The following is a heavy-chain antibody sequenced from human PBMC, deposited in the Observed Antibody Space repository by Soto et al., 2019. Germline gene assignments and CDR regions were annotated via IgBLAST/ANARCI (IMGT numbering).Heavy chain of an antibody. J-gene: IGHJ6*02. CDR1: GGSLSNYG. Sequence: QVQLVQSGAGVKKPGSSVKVSCKASGGSLSNYGISWVRQAPGQGLEWMGGIIPVFGTANYAQKFQGRVTITADESTSIVYMDVTSLRSEDTAVYYCARGDATKIVVTTYYAMDVWGQGTTVTVSS. V-gene: IGHV1-69*12. CDR3: ARGDATKIVVTTYYAMDV. D-gene: IGHD3-9*01. CDR2: IIPVFGTA.